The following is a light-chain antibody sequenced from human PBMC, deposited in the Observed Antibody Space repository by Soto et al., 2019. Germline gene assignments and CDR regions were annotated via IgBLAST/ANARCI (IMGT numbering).Light chain of an antibody. Sequence: NFMLTQPHPVSESPGKTVTISCTRSSGSIASNYVQWYQQRPGSAPTTVIYEDNQRPSGVPDRFSGSIDSSSNSASLTISGLKTEDEADYYCQSYDSSNQVFGGGTK. V-gene: IGLV6-57*03. CDR1: SGSIASNY. CDR2: EDN. J-gene: IGLJ3*02. CDR3: QSYDSSNQV.